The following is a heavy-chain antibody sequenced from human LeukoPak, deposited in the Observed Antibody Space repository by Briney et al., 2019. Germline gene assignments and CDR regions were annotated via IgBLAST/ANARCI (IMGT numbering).Heavy chain of an antibody. CDR3: VRNRGWYALDM. CDR2: VNKDGNQK. J-gene: IGHJ3*02. D-gene: IGHD6-19*01. V-gene: IGHV3-7*01. Sequence: PGGSLRLSCAGFRFTFSEYWMTWVRQTPGQGLEWVANVNKDGNQKQYADSVKGRFTISKDNSKNSMYLQLNSLRAEDTGVYYCVRNRGWYALDMWGQGTMVTVSS. CDR1: RFTFSEYW.